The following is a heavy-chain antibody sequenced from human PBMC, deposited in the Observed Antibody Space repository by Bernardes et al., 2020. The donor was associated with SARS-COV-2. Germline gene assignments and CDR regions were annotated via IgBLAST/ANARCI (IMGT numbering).Heavy chain of an antibody. CDR2: ISSSSSTI. V-gene: IGHV3-48*02. Sequence: GGSLRLSCAASGFTFSRYSMNWVRQAPGKGLVWVSYISSSSSTIYYADSVKGRFTISRDNAKNSLYLQMNSLRDEDTAVYYCARDAQYYYDSSGYYVWGQGTLVTVSS. D-gene: IGHD3-22*01. CDR1: GFTFSRYS. CDR3: ARDAQYYYDSSGYYV. J-gene: IGHJ4*02.